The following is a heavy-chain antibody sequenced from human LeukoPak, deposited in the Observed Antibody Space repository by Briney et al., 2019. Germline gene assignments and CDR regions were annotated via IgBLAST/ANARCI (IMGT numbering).Heavy chain of an antibody. Sequence: PSETLSLTCTVSGYSISSGYYWGWIRQPPGKGLEWIGSIYHSGSTYYNPSLKSRVTISVDTSKNQFSLKLSSVTAADTAVYYCARLGSQLGDFDYWGQGTLVTVSS. J-gene: IGHJ4*02. CDR3: ARLGSQLGDFDY. CDR1: GYSISSGYY. V-gene: IGHV4-38-2*02. CDR2: IYHSGST. D-gene: IGHD6-6*01.